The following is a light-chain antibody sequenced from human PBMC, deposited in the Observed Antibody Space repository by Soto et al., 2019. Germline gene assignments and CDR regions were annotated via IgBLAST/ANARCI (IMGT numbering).Light chain of an antibody. CDR1: SSDVGAFNY. J-gene: IGLJ1*01. V-gene: IGLV2-14*03. CDR2: DVS. CDR3: NSYTSNNTYV. Sequence: QSVVTQPAYVSGSPGQAITISCSGTSSDVGAFNYVSWYQQHPGKAPKLMIYDVSNRPSGVSNRFSGSKSGNTASLTISGLRAEDEADYYCNSYTSNNTYVFGTGTKLTVL.